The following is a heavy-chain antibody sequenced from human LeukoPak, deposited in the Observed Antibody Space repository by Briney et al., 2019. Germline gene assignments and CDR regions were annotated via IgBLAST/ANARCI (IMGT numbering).Heavy chain of an antibody. Sequence: GASVKVSCKASGYTFTSYGISWVRQAPGQGLEWMGWISAYNGNTNYAQKLQGGVTMTTDTSTSTAYMELRSLRSDDTAVYYCARTIRRRDGYFDFDYWGQGTLVTVSS. CDR3: ARTIRRRDGYFDFDY. D-gene: IGHD5-24*01. CDR1: GYTFTSYG. V-gene: IGHV1-18*01. J-gene: IGHJ4*02. CDR2: ISAYNGNT.